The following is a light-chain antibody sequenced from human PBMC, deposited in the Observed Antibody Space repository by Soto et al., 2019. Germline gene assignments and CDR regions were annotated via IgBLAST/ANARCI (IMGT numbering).Light chain of an antibody. CDR2: GAS. V-gene: IGKV3-20*01. CDR3: QQYGSSPIT. Sequence: EIVLTESPGTLSLSPGERATLSCRASQSVSSSYLAWYQQKPGQAPRLLMYGASSRATGIPDRFSGSGSGTDFTLTISGLEPEDFAVYFCQQYGSSPITFGQGTRLEIK. J-gene: IGKJ5*01. CDR1: QSVSSSY.